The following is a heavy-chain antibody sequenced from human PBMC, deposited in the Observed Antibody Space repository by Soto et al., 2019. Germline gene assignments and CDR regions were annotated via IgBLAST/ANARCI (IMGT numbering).Heavy chain of an antibody. D-gene: IGHD1-26*01. V-gene: IGHV4-30-4*01. J-gene: IGHJ5*02. CDR3: ARDMHAGFTHYFDP. CDR2: IYYSGNT. CDR1: GGSISSGYYY. Sequence: KTSETLSLTCSVSGGSISSGYYYWSWIRQPPGKGLGWIGNIYYSGNTYYNPSLKSRLIMSIDTSKNQFSLKVGSVTAADTAVYYCARDMHAGFTHYFDPWGQGTLVTVSS.